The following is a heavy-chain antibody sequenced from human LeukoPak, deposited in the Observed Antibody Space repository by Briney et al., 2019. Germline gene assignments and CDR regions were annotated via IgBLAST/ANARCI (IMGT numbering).Heavy chain of an antibody. CDR3: ARDSLWFGELSQDY. D-gene: IGHD3-10*01. J-gene: IGHJ4*02. V-gene: IGHV7-4-1*02. CDR2: INTNTGNP. CDR1: GYTFTSYA. Sequence: ASVMVSCKASGYTFTSYAMNWVRQAPGQGLEWMGWINTNTGNPTYAQGFTGRFVFSLDTSVSTAYLQISSLKAEDTAVYYCARDSLWFGELSQDYWGQGTLVTVSS.